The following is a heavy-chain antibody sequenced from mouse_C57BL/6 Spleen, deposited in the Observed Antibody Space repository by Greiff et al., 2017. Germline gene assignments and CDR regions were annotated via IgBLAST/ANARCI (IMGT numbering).Heavy chain of an antibody. CDR1: GYTFTSYW. J-gene: IGHJ2*01. V-gene: IGHV1-69*01. CDR2: IDPSDSYT. Sequence: VQLQQSGAELVMPGASVKLSCKASGYTFTSYWMHWVKQRPGQGLEWIGEIDPSDSYTNYNQKFKGKSTLTVDKSSSTAYMQLSSLTSEDSAVYYCARWGPFDYWGQGTTLTVSS. CDR3: ARWGPFDY.